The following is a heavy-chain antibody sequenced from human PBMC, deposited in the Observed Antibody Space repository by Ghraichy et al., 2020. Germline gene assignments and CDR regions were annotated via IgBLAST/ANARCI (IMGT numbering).Heavy chain of an antibody. CDR3: ARDRVLELGNYYYYYMDV. D-gene: IGHD1-7*01. J-gene: IGHJ6*03. CDR1: GGSISSGGYY. CDR2: IYYSGST. Sequence: SETLSLTCTVSGGSISSGGYYWSWIRQHPGKGLEWIGYIYYSGSTYYNPSLKSRVTISVDTSKNQFSLKLSSVTAADTAVYYCARDRVLELGNYYYYYMDVWGKGTTVTVSS. V-gene: IGHV4-31*03.